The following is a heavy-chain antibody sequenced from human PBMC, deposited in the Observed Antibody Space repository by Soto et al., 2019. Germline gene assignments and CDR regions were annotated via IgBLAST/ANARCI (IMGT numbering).Heavy chain of an antibody. CDR1: GFTFSTYS. CDR2: ISGSGDST. J-gene: IGHJ4*02. D-gene: IGHD6-19*01. CDR3: AKVGWEDY. V-gene: IGHV3-23*01. Sequence: LRLSCAVSGFTFSTYSMSWVRQAPGKGLEWVSGISGSGDSTDYADSVKGRFTISRDNSKNTLFLQMNSLRADDTAVYFCAKVGWEDYWGQGTLVTVSS.